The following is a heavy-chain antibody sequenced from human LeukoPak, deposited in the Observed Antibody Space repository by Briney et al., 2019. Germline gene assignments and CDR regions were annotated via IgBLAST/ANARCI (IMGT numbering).Heavy chain of an antibody. Sequence: GGSLRLSCAASGFTFDDYAMHWVRQAPGKGLEWVSGISWNSGSIGYADSVKGRFTISRDNAKNSLYLQMNGLRAEDTALYYCARGDPTVTTTGSGGLDIWGQGTMVTVSS. J-gene: IGHJ3*02. V-gene: IGHV3-9*01. CDR3: ARGDPTVTTTGSGGLDI. D-gene: IGHD4-17*01. CDR2: ISWNSGSI. CDR1: GFTFDDYA.